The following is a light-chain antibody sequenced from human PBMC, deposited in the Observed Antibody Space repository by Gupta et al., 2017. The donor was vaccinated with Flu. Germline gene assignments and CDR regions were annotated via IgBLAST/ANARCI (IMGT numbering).Light chain of an antibody. CDR3: SSYTTSSTWV. J-gene: IGLJ3*02. CDR2: EVN. CDR1: SSDIGRFNY. Sequence: QSALPQPASVSGSPGQSITISCTGTSSDIGRFNYVSWYQQHPGKAPKLLIYEVNNRPSGISYRFSGSKSGNTASLTISGLQAEDEADYHCSSYTTSSTWVFGGGTMLTVL. V-gene: IGLV2-14*01.